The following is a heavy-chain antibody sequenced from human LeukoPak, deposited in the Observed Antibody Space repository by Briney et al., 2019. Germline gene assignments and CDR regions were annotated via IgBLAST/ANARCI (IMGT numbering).Heavy chain of an antibody. V-gene: IGHV1-18*01. D-gene: IGHD3-22*01. CDR1: GYTFTSYG. Sequence: ASVKVSCKASGYTFTSYGISWVRQAPGQGLEWMGWISAYNGNTNYAQKLQGRVTMTTDTSTSTAYMELRSLRSDDTAVYYCARDIRGYYYDSSGYYLRIDYFDYWGQGTLVTVSS. J-gene: IGHJ4*02. CDR3: ARDIRGYYYDSSGYYLRIDYFDY. CDR2: ISAYNGNT.